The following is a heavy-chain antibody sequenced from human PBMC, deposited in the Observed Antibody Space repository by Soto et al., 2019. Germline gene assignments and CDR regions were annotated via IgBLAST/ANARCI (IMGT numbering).Heavy chain of an antibody. J-gene: IGHJ4*02. V-gene: IGHV4-34*01. CDR1: GESFSGHY. CDR2: INHGGTT. CDR3: ARGGIPDFFDY. Sequence: SETLSLTCAVYGESFSGHYWSWIRQPPGKGLEWIGEINHGGTTHLNPSLKSRVSISVDTSKNQVSLKLTSVTATDTAIYYCARGGIPDFFDYWGQGTLVTVS.